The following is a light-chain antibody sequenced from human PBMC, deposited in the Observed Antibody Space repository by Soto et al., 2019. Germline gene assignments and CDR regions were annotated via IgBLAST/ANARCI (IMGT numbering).Light chain of an antibody. J-gene: IGLJ1*01. CDR2: EGS. CDR3: CSFAGTGTQYV. CDR1: SDNIGSYNL. V-gene: IGLV2-23*01. Sequence: QSALTQPASVSGSLGQSTTISCIGSSDNIGSYNLVSWYQQKPGKAPKIIIFEGSKRPSGVSNRFSGSRSGNTASLTISGLHAEDEADYYCCSFAGTGTQYVFGTGTKVTVL.